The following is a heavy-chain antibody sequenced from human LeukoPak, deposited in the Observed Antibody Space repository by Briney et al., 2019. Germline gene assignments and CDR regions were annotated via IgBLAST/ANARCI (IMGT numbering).Heavy chain of an antibody. CDR1: GGSISSSSYY. CDR2: IYYSGST. D-gene: IGHD3-3*01. J-gene: IGHJ4*02. V-gene: IGHV4-39*07. CDR3: ARVPHYDFWSGYYKD. Sequence: PSETLSLTCTVSGGSISSSSYYWGWIRQPPGKGLEWIGSIYYSGSTYYNPSLKSRVTISVDTSKNQFSLKLSSVTAADTAVYYCARVPHYDFWSGYYKDWGQGTLVTVSS.